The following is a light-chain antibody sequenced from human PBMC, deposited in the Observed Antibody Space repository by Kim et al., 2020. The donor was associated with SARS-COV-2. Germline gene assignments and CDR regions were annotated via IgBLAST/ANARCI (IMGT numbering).Light chain of an antibody. Sequence: SPGERAPLSCAASQTVSRNFLAWYQQKPGQAPRLLIYGASTRATGTPDRFSGSGTETHFTLTISRLEAEDFAVYFCQQYGSPPQTFGQGTKVDIK. CDR1: QTVSRNF. J-gene: IGKJ1*01. V-gene: IGKV3-20*01. CDR2: GAS. CDR3: QQYGSPPQT.